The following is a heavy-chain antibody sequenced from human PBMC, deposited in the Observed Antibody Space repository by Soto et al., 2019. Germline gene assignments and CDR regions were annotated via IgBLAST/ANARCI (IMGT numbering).Heavy chain of an antibody. J-gene: IGHJ6*02. Sequence: SETLSLTCAVYGGSFSGYYWSWFRQPPGKGLEWIGEINHSGSTNYNPSLKSRVTISVDTSKNQFSLKLSSVTAADTAVYYCARVVRGGYDFWSGTPGYYGMDVWGQGTTVTVSS. CDR1: GGSFSGYY. CDR2: INHSGST. CDR3: ARVVRGGYDFWSGTPGYYGMDV. D-gene: IGHD3-3*01. V-gene: IGHV4-34*01.